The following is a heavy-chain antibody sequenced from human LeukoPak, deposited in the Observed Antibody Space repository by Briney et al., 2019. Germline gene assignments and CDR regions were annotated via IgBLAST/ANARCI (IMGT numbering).Heavy chain of an antibody. D-gene: IGHD5-24*01. J-gene: IGHJ6*02. CDR3: AKHTYHGDVDSDNYGMDV. Sequence: PSQTLSLTCTGSGGSLSSGSYYWSWIRQPAGKGLEWIGRIYTSGSINHNPSLKSRVTISLDTSKNQFSLKLNSVTAADTAVYYCAKHTYHGDVDSDNYGMDVWGQGTTVTVSS. V-gene: IGHV4-61*02. CDR1: GGSLSSGSYY. CDR2: IYTSGSI.